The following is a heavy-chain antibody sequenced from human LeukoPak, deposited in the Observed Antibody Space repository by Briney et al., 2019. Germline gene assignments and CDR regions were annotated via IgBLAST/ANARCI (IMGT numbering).Heavy chain of an antibody. J-gene: IGHJ4*02. CDR2: INHSGST. D-gene: IGHD5-12*01. Sequence: KPSETLSLTCAVYGGSFSGYYWSWIRQPPGRGLEWIGEINHSGSTNYNPSLKSRVTISVDTSKNQFSLKLTSVTAADTAVYYCARGEWLRSWFAYWGQGTLVIVSS. CDR1: GGSFSGYY. CDR3: ARGEWLRSWFAY. V-gene: IGHV4-34*01.